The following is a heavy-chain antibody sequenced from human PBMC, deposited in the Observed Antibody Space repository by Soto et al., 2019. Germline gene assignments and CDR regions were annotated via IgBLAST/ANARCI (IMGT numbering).Heavy chain of an antibody. J-gene: IGHJ4*02. CDR1: GYSFTSYW. CDR3: ARSDSFGSIDFDY. CDR2: IFPGDSDT. D-gene: IGHD5-18*01. V-gene: IGHV5-51*01. Sequence: GESLKISCEGSGYSFTSYWVGWVRQMPGKGLEWMGIIFPGDSDTRYSPSFQGQVTISADKSISTAYLQWSSLKASDTAMYYCARSDSFGSIDFDYWGQGILVTVSS.